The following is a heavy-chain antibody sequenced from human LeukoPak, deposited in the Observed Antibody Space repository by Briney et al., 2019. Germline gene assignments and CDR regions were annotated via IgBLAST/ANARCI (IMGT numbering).Heavy chain of an antibody. V-gene: IGHV5-51*01. CDR2: IYPGDSHT. J-gene: IGHJ4*02. CDR1: GYSFTNYW. CDR3: ATRTGDSLNYYYFAS. Sequence: GESLKISCKGSGYSFTNYWIGWVRQMPGKGLEWVGIIYPGDSHTTYSPSFQGQVTISADKSISTAYLQWSSLKASDTAMYYCATRTGDSLNYYYFASWGQGTLVSVSS. D-gene: IGHD5-24*01.